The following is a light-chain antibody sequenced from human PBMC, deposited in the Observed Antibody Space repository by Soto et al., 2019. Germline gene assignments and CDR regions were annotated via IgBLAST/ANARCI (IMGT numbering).Light chain of an antibody. Sequence: DIPMTQSPSSLSASVGDRVTITCRASQSISNYLNWYQQKPGKAPKLLIYAASSLQSGVPSTFSGSGSGTDFTLTISTLQPEDFATYYCQQSYSTPLTFGGGTKVEI. CDR3: QQSYSTPLT. V-gene: IGKV1-39*01. CDR2: AAS. J-gene: IGKJ4*01. CDR1: QSISNY.